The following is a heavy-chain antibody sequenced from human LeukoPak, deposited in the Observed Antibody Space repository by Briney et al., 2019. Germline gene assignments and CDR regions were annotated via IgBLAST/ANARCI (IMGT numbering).Heavy chain of an antibody. J-gene: IGHJ6*02. CDR1: GGTFSSYA. Sequence: PWASVKVSCTASGGTFSSYAISWVRQASGQGLEWMGGIIPIFGTANYAQKFQGRVTITADESTSAAYMELSSLRSEDTAVYYCARDVAAADPYYYYGMDVWGQGTTVTVSS. V-gene: IGHV1-69*01. CDR2: IIPIFGTA. CDR3: ARDVAAADPYYYYGMDV. D-gene: IGHD6-13*01.